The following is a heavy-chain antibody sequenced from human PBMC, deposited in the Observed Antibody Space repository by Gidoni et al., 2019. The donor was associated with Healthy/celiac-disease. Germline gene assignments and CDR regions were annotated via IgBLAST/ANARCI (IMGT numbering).Heavy chain of an antibody. D-gene: IGHD2-2*01. CDR2: IYHSGST. CDR3: ASVNSDCSSTSCRLSFDY. Sequence: QVQLQESGPGLVKPSGTLSLTCAVSGGSISSSNWWSWVRQPPGKGLEWIGEIYHSGSTNYNPSLKSRVTISVDKSKNQFSLKLSSVTAADTAVYYCASVNSDCSSTSCRLSFDYWGQGTLVTVSS. J-gene: IGHJ4*02. CDR1: GGSISSSNW. V-gene: IGHV4-4*02.